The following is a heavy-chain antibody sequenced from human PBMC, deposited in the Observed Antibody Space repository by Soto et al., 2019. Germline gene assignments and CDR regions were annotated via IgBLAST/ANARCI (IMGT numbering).Heavy chain of an antibody. V-gene: IGHV6-1*01. CDR1: GDSVSSNRVV. J-gene: IGHJ4*02. CDR3: ARSRDSLSDY. Sequence: SQTLSLTCAISGDSVSSNRVVWNWVRQSPSRGLEWLGRTFYSSKLSYDYGVSVQSRITITPDTSKNQFSLQLHSVTPEDTAMYYCARSRDSLSDYCGQGSLVTGSS. D-gene: IGHD2-21*02. CDR2: TFYSSKLSY.